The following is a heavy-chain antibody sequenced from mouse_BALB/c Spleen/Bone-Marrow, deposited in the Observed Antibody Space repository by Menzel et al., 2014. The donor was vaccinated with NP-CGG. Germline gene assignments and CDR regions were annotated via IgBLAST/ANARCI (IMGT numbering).Heavy chain of an antibody. J-gene: IGHJ3*01. CDR2: IWAGGTT. Sequence: VQLQESGPGLVAPSQSLSITCTVSGFSLISYGVHWVRPPPGRGLEWLGVIWAGGTTSYNSALMSRLSISKDNSKSQVFLKMNGLQTDDTAIYYCARDSDYGSTLFAYWGQGTLVTVSA. D-gene: IGHD1-1*01. V-gene: IGHV2-9*02. CDR1: GFSLISYG. CDR3: ARDSDYGSTLFAY.